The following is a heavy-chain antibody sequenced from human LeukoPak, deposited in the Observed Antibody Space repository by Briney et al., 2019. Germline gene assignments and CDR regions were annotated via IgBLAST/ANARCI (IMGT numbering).Heavy chain of an antibody. CDR1: GYTFTSYG. CDR3: ARAIELELSYKFDY. J-gene: IGHJ4*02. CDR2: ISAYNGNT. Sequence: ASVKVSCKASGYTFTSYGISWVRQAPGQGLEWMGWISAYNGNTNYAQKLQGRVTMTTDTSTSTAYMEPRSLRSDDTAVYYCARAIELELSYKFDYWGQGTLVTVSS. D-gene: IGHD1-7*01. V-gene: IGHV1-18*01.